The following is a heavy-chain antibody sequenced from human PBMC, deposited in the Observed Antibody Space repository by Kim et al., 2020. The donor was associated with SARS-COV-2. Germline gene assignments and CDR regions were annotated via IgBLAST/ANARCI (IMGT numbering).Heavy chain of an antibody. CDR3: AKEGAHYYDSHLGYFDY. CDR2: ISGSGGST. D-gene: IGHD3-22*01. CDR1: GFTFSSYA. V-gene: IGHV3-23*01. Sequence: GVSLRLSCAASGFTFSSYAMSWVRQAPGKGLEWVSAISGSGGSTYYADSVKGRFTISRDNSKNTLYLQMNSLRAEDTAVYYCAKEGAHYYDSHLGYFDYWGQGTLVTVSS. J-gene: IGHJ4*02.